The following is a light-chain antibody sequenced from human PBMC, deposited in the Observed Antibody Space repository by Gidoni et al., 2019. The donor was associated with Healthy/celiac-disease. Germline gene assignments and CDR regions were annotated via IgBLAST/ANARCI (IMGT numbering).Light chain of an antibody. CDR3: QQYGSSPEPVYT. CDR1: QSVSSSY. J-gene: IGKJ2*01. Sequence: EIVLTQSPGTLSLSPGERATLSCRASQSVSSSYLAWYQQKPGQAPRLLIYGASSRATGIPDRFSGSGSGTDFTLTISRLEPEDFAVYYCQQYGSSPEPVYTFXQXTKLEIK. CDR2: GAS. V-gene: IGKV3-20*01.